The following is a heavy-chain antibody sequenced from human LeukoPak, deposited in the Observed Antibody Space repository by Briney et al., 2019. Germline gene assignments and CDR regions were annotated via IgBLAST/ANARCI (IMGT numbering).Heavy chain of an antibody. V-gene: IGHV4-34*01. CDR2: INHSGST. Sequence: SETLSLTCAVYGGSFSGYYWSWIRQPPGKGLEWIGEINHSGSTNYNPSLKSRVTISVDTSKNQFSLKLSSVTAADTAVYYCVRGGATFDIWGQGTMVTVSS. CDR3: VRGGATFDI. D-gene: IGHD3-10*01. J-gene: IGHJ3*02. CDR1: GGSFSGYY.